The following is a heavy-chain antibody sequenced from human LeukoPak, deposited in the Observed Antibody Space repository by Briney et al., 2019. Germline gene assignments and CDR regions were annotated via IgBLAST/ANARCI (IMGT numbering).Heavy chain of an antibody. Sequence: ASVKVSCKASGYSFTSYGFTWVRRAPGQGLEWMGWVSAYDGSTNYAQKIRGRVTMTTDASKNTVYMELRSLRFDDTAVYYCARGGRDGMNVWGQGTTVTVSS. D-gene: IGHD3-10*01. CDR2: VSAYDGST. J-gene: IGHJ6*02. CDR1: GYSFTSYG. V-gene: IGHV1-18*01. CDR3: ARGGRDGMNV.